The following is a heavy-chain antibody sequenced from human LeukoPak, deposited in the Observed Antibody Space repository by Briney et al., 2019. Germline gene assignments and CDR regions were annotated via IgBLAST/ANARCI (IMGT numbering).Heavy chain of an antibody. J-gene: IGHJ4*02. D-gene: IGHD3-9*01. CDR3: ARGHWFAHLDY. CDR2: ISSSSSYI. V-gene: IGHV3-21*01. CDR1: GFTFSSYS. Sequence: GGSLRLSCAASGFTFSSYSMNWVRQAPGKGLEWVSSISSSSSYIYYADSVKGRFTISRDNAKNSLYLQMNSLRAEDPAGYYCARGHWFAHLDYWGQGTLVTVSS.